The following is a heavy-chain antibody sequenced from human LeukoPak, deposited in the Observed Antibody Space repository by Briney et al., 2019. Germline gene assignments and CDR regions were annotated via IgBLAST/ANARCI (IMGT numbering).Heavy chain of an antibody. CDR2: INPSGGST. V-gene: IGHV1-46*03. D-gene: IGHD1-26*01. CDR1: GYTFTSYY. J-gene: IGHJ4*02. CDR3: ARGRAVGVRAGFDY. Sequence: ASVTVSCKASGYTFTSYYMHWVRQAPGQRLEWMGIINPSGGSTTYAQKFLGRVTMTIDTSTSTVYMELSSLRSEETAVYYCARGRAVGVRAGFDYWGQGTLVTVSS.